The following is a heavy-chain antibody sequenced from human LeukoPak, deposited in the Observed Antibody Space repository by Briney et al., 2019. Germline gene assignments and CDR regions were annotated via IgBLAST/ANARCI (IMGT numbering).Heavy chain of an antibody. CDR1: GYTFTGYY. Sequence: SCKASGYTFTGYYMHWVRQAPGKGLEWVAFIRYDESNKYYADSVKGRFTISRDISKNRLHLQMNSLRPEDTAVYYCAKDGSYSDFDYWGQGTLVTVSS. V-gene: IGHV3-30*02. CDR2: IRYDESNK. J-gene: IGHJ4*02. D-gene: IGHD1-26*01. CDR3: AKDGSYSDFDY.